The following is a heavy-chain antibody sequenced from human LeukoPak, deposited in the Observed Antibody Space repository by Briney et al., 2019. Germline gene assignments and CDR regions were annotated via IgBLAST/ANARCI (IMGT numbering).Heavy chain of an antibody. J-gene: IGHJ1*01. CDR2: ISYDGSNK. V-gene: IGHV3-30*04. CDR1: GFTFSSYA. CDR3: ARDHVLRFLEWLLLD. D-gene: IGHD3-3*01. Sequence: GGSLRLSCAASGFTFSSYAMHWVRQAPGKGLEWVAVISYDGSNKYYADSVKGRFTISRDNSKNTLYLQMNSLRAEDTAVYYCARDHVLRFLEWLLLDWGQGTLVTVSS.